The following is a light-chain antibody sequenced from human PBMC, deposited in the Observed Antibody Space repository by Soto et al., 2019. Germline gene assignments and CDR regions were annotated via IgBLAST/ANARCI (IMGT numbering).Light chain of an antibody. V-gene: IGLV2-14*01. CDR2: DVS. CDR3: SSYTSSILYV. Sequence: QSVLTQPASVSGSPGQSITISCTGTSSDVGGYNYVSWYQQHPGKAPKLMIYDVSNRPSGVSNRFSGSKSGNTASLTISGLQAEDEADYYCSSYTSSILYVFGTGTKV. CDR1: SSDVGGYNY. J-gene: IGLJ1*01.